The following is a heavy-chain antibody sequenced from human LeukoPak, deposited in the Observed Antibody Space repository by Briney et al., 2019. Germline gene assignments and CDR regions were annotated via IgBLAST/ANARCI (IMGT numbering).Heavy chain of an antibody. CDR3: ARALGSTVTTRRSNFDY. D-gene: IGHD4-17*01. V-gene: IGHV1-2*02. J-gene: IGHJ4*02. Sequence: ASVKVSCKASGYTFTGYYIHWVRQAPGQGLEWMGWINPNSGGTNYAQKFQGRVTMTRDTSISTAYMELSRLRSDDTAVYYCARALGSTVTTRRSNFDYWSQGTLVTVSS. CDR1: GYTFTGYY. CDR2: INPNSGGT.